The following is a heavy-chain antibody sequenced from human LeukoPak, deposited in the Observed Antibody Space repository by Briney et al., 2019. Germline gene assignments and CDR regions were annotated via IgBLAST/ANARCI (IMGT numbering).Heavy chain of an antibody. V-gene: IGHV3-48*03. CDR2: ISSSGSTI. Sequence: PGGSLILSCAASGFTFSSYEMNWVRQAPGKGLEWVSYISSSGSTIYYADSVKGRFTISRDNAKNSLYLQMNSLRAEDTAVYYCARWNDYGETFDYWGQGTLVTVSS. J-gene: IGHJ4*02. D-gene: IGHD4-17*01. CDR3: ARWNDYGETFDY. CDR1: GFTFSSYE.